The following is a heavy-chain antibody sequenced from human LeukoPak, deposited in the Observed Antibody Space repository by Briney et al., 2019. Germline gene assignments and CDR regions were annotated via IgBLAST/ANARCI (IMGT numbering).Heavy chain of an antibody. V-gene: IGHV3-21*04. D-gene: IGHD2-15*01. CDR1: AFASTAHG. CDR3: AGYCNGGDCSSVDY. Sequence: GGSLRLSCAASAFASTAHGIAWVRQSPGKGLEWVSTISGDRTNTHYADSVRGRFTISRDNAKNSLFLQMNILRAEDTAVYYCAGYCNGGDCSSVDYWGQGTLVTVSS. CDR2: ISGDRTNT. J-gene: IGHJ4*02.